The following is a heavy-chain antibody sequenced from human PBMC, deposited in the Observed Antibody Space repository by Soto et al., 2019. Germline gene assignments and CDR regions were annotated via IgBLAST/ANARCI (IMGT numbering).Heavy chain of an antibody. D-gene: IGHD4-4*01. V-gene: IGHV4-4*07. CDR1: GGSMTSYY. CDR3: ARGAVTGVDYGLDV. J-gene: IGHJ6*02. Sequence: PSETLSLTCSVSGGSMTSYYWSWIRQPAGKGLEWIGRIYTSGGTNYSPSLKSRVTMSRDTSKKQISLKLNSVTAADTAVYYCARGAVTGVDYGLDVWGQGTTVTVSS. CDR2: IYTSGGT.